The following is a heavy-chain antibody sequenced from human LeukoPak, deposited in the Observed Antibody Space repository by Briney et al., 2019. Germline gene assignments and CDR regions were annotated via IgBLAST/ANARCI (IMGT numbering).Heavy chain of an antibody. V-gene: IGHV3-53*01. CDR2: IYSGGST. J-gene: IGHJ4*02. Sequence: GGSLRLSCAASGFTFSSYGMSWVRQAPGKGLEWVSVIYSGGSTYYADSVKGRFTISRDNSKNTLYLQMNSLRAEDTAVYYCARDGGIAVAGRGVYYFGYWGQGTLVTVSS. CDR1: GFTFSSYG. CDR3: ARDGGIAVAGRGVYYFGY. D-gene: IGHD6-19*01.